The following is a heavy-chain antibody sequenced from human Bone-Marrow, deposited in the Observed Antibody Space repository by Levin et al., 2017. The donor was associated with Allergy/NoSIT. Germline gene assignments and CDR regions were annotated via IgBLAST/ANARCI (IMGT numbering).Heavy chain of an antibody. CDR1: GGTFSSYT. CDR2: VIPILAKT. CDR3: ARDGLDYGILTGYAF. Sequence: GASVKVSCKASGGTFSSYTIFWVRQTPGQRLEWLGRVIPILAKTVYAQNFQGRVTISADKSTSTSFMELSRLTSHDTAVYYCARDGLDYGILTGYAFWGQGSLVTVSS. D-gene: IGHD3-9*01. J-gene: IGHJ4*02. V-gene: IGHV1-69*08.